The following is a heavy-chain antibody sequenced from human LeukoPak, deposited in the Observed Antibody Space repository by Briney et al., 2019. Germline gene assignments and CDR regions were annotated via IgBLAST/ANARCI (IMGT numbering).Heavy chain of an antibody. CDR1: GVSISSSNSY. Sequence: SETLSLTCTVSGVSISSSNSYWGWIRQPPGEGLEWIGSIYYSGNTYYNPSLKSRVTISVDTSKNQFSLKLSSVTAADTAVYYCASRQRATILRYFDWFNYFDYWGQGTLVTVSS. CDR2: IYYSGNT. V-gene: IGHV4-39*07. D-gene: IGHD3-9*01. CDR3: ASRQRATILRYFDWFNYFDY. J-gene: IGHJ4*02.